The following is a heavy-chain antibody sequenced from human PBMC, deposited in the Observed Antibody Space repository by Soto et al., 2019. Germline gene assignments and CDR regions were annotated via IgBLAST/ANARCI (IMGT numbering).Heavy chain of an antibody. V-gene: IGHV3-30-3*01. CDR1: EFTFSSYP. CDR3: ARGPITQTSFIDH. Sequence: QVQVVESGGGVVQPGGSLRLSCEASEFTFSSYPMHWVRQAPGKGLEWVTLISYDGSNQYYADSVKGRFTTSRDNSKDTLYLQVHSLTSDDTAVYFCARGPITQTSFIDHWGQGTLVTVSS. CDR2: ISYDGSNQ. D-gene: IGHD1-20*01. J-gene: IGHJ4*02.